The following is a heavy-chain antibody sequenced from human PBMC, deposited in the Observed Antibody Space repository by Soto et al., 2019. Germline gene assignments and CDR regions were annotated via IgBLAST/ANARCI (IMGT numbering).Heavy chain of an antibody. D-gene: IGHD3-3*01. J-gene: IGHJ6*02. Sequence: QVQLQQWGAGLLKPSETLSLTRAVYGGSFSGYYWSWIRQPPGKGLEWIGEINHSGSTNYNASLKSLVTISVDTSKNQFSLKLRSVFAADTAVYYCARYRRGFLDWRPSGGYYGMDVWGQGTTVTVSS. V-gene: IGHV4-34*01. CDR2: INHSGST. CDR3: ARYRRGFLDWRPSGGYYGMDV. CDR1: GGSFSGYY.